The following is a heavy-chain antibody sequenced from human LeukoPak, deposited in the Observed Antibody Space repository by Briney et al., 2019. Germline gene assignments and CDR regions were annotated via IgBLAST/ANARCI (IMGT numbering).Heavy chain of an antibody. D-gene: IGHD4-17*01. V-gene: IGHV4-31*03. CDR3: ARGDGDHNY. Sequence: SETLSLTCTVSGGSISGGGYYWSWIRQHPGKGLEWIGNIYYSGSTYYNPSLKSRVTISVDTSKNQFSLKLSSVTAADTAVYYCARGDGDHNYWGQGTLVTVSS. CDR2: IYYSGST. J-gene: IGHJ4*02. CDR1: GGSISGGGYY.